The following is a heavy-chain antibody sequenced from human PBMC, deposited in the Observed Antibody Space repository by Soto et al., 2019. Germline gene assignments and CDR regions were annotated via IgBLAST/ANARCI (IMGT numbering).Heavy chain of an antibody. Sequence: EVQLLESGGGLVQPGGSLRLSCAASGFTFSSYAMSWVRQAPGKGLEWVSAISGSGGSTYYADSVKGRFTISRDNSKNTLYLQMSSLRAEDTAVYYCAKDKSGSSSLYYFDYWGQGTLVTVSS. D-gene: IGHD6-13*01. CDR2: ISGSGGST. V-gene: IGHV3-23*01. CDR3: AKDKSGSSSLYYFDY. CDR1: GFTFSSYA. J-gene: IGHJ4*02.